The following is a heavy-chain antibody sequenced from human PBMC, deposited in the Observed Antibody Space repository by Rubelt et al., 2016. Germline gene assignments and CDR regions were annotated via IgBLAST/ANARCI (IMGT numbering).Heavy chain of an antibody. CDR1: GFTFDEYA. D-gene: IGHD6-19*01. J-gene: IGHJ4*02. CDR3: AKDYSSGWYDY. Sequence: EVQLVESGGGVVQPGGSLRLSCAASGFTFDEYAMHWVRQAPGKGLEWVSLISGDGGSSNYAESVKGRFTISRDNSKNSRYLQMNSLRTEDTAFDYCAKDYSSGWYDYWGQGTLVTVSS. CDR2: ISGDGGSS. V-gene: IGHV3-43*02.